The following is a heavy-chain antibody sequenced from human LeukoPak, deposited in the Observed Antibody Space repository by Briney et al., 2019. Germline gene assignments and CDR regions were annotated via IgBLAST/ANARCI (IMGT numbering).Heavy chain of an antibody. J-gene: IGHJ6*03. Sequence: GGSLRLSCAASGFNFSDYYMSWIRQAPGKGLEWISYIGSSGTTIYDADSVKGRFTISRDNAKNSLYLQMNSLRAEDTAMYYCARGATEGGSYFYYYLDVWGKGTTVTVSS. CDR3: ARGATEGGSYFYYYLDV. V-gene: IGHV3-11*01. CDR1: GFNFSDYY. CDR2: IGSSGTTI. D-gene: IGHD1-14*01.